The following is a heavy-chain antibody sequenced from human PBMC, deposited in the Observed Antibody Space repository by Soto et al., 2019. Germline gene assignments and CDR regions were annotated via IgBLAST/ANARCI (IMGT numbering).Heavy chain of an antibody. CDR3: ARRIYDFWSGYPNWFDP. J-gene: IGHJ5*02. D-gene: IGHD3-3*01. CDR2: INHSGST. Sequence: QVQLQQWGAGLLKPSETLSLTCAVYGGSFSGYYWSWIRQPPGKGLERIGEINHSGSTNYNPSLKSRVTISVDTSKNQFSLKLSSVTAADTAVYYCARRIYDFWSGYPNWFDPWGQGTLVTVSS. V-gene: IGHV4-34*01. CDR1: GGSFSGYY.